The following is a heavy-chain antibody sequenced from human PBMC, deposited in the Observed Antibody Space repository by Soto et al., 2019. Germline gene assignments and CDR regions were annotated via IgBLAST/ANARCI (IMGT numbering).Heavy chain of an antibody. CDR3: ARYFRGSGRYFFDY. CDR2: INQDGGGT. CDR1: GFTFITSF. D-gene: IGHD6-19*01. Sequence: LRLSCVASGFTFITSFMGWVRQAPGKGLEWVANINQDGGGTYYVDSVEGRFTISRDNAKDSLYLQMNSLRGEDTAVYYCARYFRGSGRYFFDYWGQGTLVTVSS. J-gene: IGHJ4*02. V-gene: IGHV3-7*03.